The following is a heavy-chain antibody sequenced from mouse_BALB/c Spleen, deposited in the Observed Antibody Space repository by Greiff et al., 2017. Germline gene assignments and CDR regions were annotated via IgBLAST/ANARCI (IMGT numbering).Heavy chain of an antibody. CDR2: IWSGGST. V-gene: IGHV2-2*02. CDR3: ARSQPSYDGYYGFAY. D-gene: IGHD2-3*01. Sequence: QVHVKQSGPGLVQPSQSLSITCTVSGFSLTSYGVHWVRQSPGKGLEWLGVIWSGGSTDYNAAFISRLSISKDNSKSQVFFKMNSLQANDTAIYYCARSQPSYDGYYGFAYWGQGTLVTVSA. J-gene: IGHJ3*01. CDR1: GFSLTSYG.